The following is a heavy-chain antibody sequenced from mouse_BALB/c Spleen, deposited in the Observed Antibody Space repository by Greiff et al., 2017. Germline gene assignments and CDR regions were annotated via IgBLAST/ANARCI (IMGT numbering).Heavy chain of an antibody. V-gene: IGHV1-63*02. D-gene: IGHD1-1*01. Sequence: QVQLKQSGAELVRPGTSVKISCKASGYTFTNYWLGWVKQRPGHGLEWIGDIYPGGGYTNYNEKFKGKATLTADTSSSTAYMQLSSLTSEDSAVYFCARGDYGSSRYFDVWGAGTTVTVSS. CDR3: ARGDYGSSRYFDV. CDR2: IYPGGGYT. CDR1: GYTFTNYW. J-gene: IGHJ1*01.